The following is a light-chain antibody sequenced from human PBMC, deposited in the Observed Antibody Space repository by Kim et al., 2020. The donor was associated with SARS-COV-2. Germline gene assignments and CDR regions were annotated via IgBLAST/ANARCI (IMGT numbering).Light chain of an antibody. CDR3: QQDNEWPLT. V-gene: IGKV3-15*01. Sequence: EVLMTQSPDTLSVSPGERATLSCRASQSVSTNVAWYQQKPGQAPGLVMYAVSTRATGIPARFSGSGSGTAFTLTISSLQSEDFAVYYCQQDNEWPLTFGGGTKLEIK. CDR1: QSVSTN. CDR2: AVS. J-gene: IGKJ4*01.